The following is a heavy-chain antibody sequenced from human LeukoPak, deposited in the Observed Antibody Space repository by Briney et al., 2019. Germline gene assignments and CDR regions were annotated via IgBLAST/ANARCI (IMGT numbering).Heavy chain of an antibody. CDR3: AKNHYNTDSYSDY. CDR2: LSGSGAST. D-gene: IGHD1-14*01. J-gene: IGHJ4*02. V-gene: IGHV3-23*01. CDR1: GLTFTPYA. Sequence: GGPLRLSCAASGLTFTPYAMSWVRQAPGKGLQWVSALSGSGASTYYADSVKGRFTISRDNSKNTVYLQMNSLRAEDTAVYYCAKNHYNTDSYSDYWGQGTLVTVSS.